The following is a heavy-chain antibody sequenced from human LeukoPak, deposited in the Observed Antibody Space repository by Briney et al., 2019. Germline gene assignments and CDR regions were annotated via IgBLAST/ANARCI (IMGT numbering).Heavy chain of an antibody. CDR1: GGSISSYY. Sequence: PSETLSLTCTVSGGSISSYYRSWIRQPAGKGLEWIGRIYTSGSTNYNPSLKSRVTMSVDTSKNQFSLKLSSVTAADTAVYYCARDGTAMAHDAFDIWGQGTMVTVSS. J-gene: IGHJ3*02. D-gene: IGHD5-18*01. V-gene: IGHV4-4*07. CDR2: IYTSGST. CDR3: ARDGTAMAHDAFDI.